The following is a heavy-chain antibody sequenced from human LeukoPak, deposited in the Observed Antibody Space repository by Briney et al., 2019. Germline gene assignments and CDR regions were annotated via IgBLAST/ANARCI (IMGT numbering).Heavy chain of an antibody. CDR1: GYRFNSYW. J-gene: IGHJ3*02. Sequence: GGALKTSRKGSGYRFNSYWLGWVRQMPGKGPEGRGIIYPGDSDTRYIPSFQGQVTISADKSISTAYLQWSSLKASDTAMYYCATRMDDAFDIWGQGTMVTVSS. CDR2: IYPGDSDT. D-gene: IGHD2-8*01. V-gene: IGHV5-51*01. CDR3: ATRMDDAFDI.